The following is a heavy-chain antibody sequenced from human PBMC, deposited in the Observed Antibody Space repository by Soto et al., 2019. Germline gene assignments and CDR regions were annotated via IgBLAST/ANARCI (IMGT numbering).Heavy chain of an antibody. Sequence: QVQLVESGGGVVQPGRSLRLSCAASGFTFSSFGMHWVRQAPDKGLEWVAVIWYDGIDKYYAESVKGRFTISRDNSKNTLYLQMNSLRAEDTAVYYCARDRGEMATVAIYYWGQGTLVTVSS. D-gene: IGHD4-4*01. CDR2: IWYDGIDK. CDR1: GFTFSSFG. CDR3: ARDRGEMATVAIYY. V-gene: IGHV3-33*01. J-gene: IGHJ4*02.